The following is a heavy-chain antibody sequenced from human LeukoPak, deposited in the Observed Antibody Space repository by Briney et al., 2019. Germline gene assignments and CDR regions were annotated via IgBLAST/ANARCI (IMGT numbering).Heavy chain of an antibody. CDR1: GGSISSYY. CDR2: IYTSGGT. J-gene: IGHJ4*02. D-gene: IGHD2-15*01. CDR3: ARGGAGYCSGGSCYVDY. Sequence: SETLSLTCTVSGGSISSYYWSWIRQPAGKGLEWIGRIYTSGGTNYNPSLKSRVTMSVDTSKNQFSLKLSSVTAADTAVYYCARGGAGYCSGGSCYVDYWGQGTLVTVSS. V-gene: IGHV4-4*07.